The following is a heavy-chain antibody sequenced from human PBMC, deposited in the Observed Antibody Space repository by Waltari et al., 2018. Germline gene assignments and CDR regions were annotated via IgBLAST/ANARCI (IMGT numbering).Heavy chain of an antibody. CDR3: ARGIGYSSSWYVHFDY. D-gene: IGHD6-13*01. Sequence: QVQLQESGPGLVKPSETLSLTCTVSGGSISSYYWSWIRQPPGKGLGWIGYIYYSGGANYTPSLKSRVTISVDTSKNQFSLKLSSVTAADTAVYYCARGIGYSSSWYVHFDYWGQGTLVTVSS. CDR2: IYYSGGA. V-gene: IGHV4-59*01. CDR1: GGSISSYY. J-gene: IGHJ4*02.